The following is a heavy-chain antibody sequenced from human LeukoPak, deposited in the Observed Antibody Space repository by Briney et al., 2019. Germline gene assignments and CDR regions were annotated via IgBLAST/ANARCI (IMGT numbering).Heavy chain of an antibody. D-gene: IGHD6-19*01. V-gene: IGHV3-7*01. Sequence: GGSLRLSCAASGFTFNSKWMTGVRQAPGKGLVWLANINQDGREKYYEDSVKGRFTISRENAKSSLYPEMSGLRAEDTAVYYCADPPSGYWGQGTLVAVSS. J-gene: IGHJ4*02. CDR3: ADPPSGY. CDR1: GFTFNSKW. CDR2: INQDGREK.